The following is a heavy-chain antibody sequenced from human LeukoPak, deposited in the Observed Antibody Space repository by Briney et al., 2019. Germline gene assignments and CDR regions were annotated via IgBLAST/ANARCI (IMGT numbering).Heavy chain of an antibody. CDR1: GFTFSSYS. Sequence: GGALRLSCAASGFTFSSYSMNWVRQAPGKGLEGVASISSSSSYIYYADSEKGRFTISRDNAKNTLYLQLNSLRAEDSAVYYCARVLGGYSGSKQPCDVWGQGTVVTVSS. V-gene: IGHV3-21*06. J-gene: IGHJ3*01. D-gene: IGHD2-21*01. CDR3: ARVLGGYSGSKQPCDV. CDR2: ISSSSSYI.